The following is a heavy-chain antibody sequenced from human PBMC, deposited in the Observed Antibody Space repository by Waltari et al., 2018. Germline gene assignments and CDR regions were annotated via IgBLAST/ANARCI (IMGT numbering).Heavy chain of an antibody. V-gene: IGHV4-39*07. D-gene: IGHD6-6*01. CDR1: GGSTSSSSYY. CDR3: ARTLAARIFDY. CDR2: IYYSGST. Sequence: QLQLQESGPGLVKPSETLSLTCTVSGGSTSSSSYYWGWIRQPPGKGLEWIGSIYYSGSTYYNPSLKSRVTISVDTSKNQFSLKLSSVTAEDTAVYYCARTLAARIFDYWGQGTLVTVSS. J-gene: IGHJ4*02.